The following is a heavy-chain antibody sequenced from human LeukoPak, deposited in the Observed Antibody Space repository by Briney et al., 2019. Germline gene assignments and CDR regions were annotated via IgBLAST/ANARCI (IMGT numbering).Heavy chain of an antibody. Sequence: SVKVSCKASRGTFSRYASSWVRQAPGQGLEWMGGIIPIFGTANYAQKFQGRVTITADESTSTAYMELSSLRSEDTAVYYCARGRGSSSWYNYWGQGTLVTVSS. J-gene: IGHJ4*02. CDR1: RGTFSRYA. CDR2: IIPIFGTA. V-gene: IGHV1-69*01. D-gene: IGHD6-13*01. CDR3: ARGRGSSSWYNY.